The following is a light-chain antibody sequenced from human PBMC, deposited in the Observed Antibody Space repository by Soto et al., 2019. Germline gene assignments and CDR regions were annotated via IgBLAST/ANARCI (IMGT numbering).Light chain of an antibody. V-gene: IGKV3-15*01. J-gene: IGKJ1*01. CDR1: QSVMTQ. CDR3: QQYSDWPSWT. CDR2: SAS. Sequence: EIVMTQSPDTLSVSPGERASLFCRASQSVMTQLARYHKKPGQAPRLLLYSASISATGILARLSGSGSGTEFSLTISSLLPECFSIYYCQQYSDWPSWTFGQGTKVDIK.